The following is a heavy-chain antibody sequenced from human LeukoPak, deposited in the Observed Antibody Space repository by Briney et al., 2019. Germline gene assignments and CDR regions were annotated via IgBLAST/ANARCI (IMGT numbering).Heavy chain of an antibody. CDR1: GFTFCSYW. CDR2: KRPGGSEK. CDR3: ARDSQVIKDAGDI. V-gene: IGHV3-7*01. J-gene: IGHJ3*02. Sequence: PGGSLKLFWAASGFTFCSYWERWVRQAPGKGLEGVANKRPGGSEKYYVDSVKGRFTISRDNAKTSLYLKINGLRAEKTALYYGARDSQVIKDAGDIWGQGKMVTVSS. D-gene: IGHD3-22*01.